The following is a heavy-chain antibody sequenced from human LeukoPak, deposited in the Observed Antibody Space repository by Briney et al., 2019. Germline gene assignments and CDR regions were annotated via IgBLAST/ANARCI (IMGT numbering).Heavy chain of an antibody. CDR2: IYYSGST. Sequence: SETLSLTCTVSGGSIRSSSYYWDWIRQPPGKGLEWIGSIYYSGSTSYNPSLESRVTISVDTSKNQFSLKLSSVTAADTAVYYCASHAHTGSYYPDYFDYWGQGTLVTVSS. CDR1: GGSIRSSSYY. D-gene: IGHD1-26*01. J-gene: IGHJ4*02. V-gene: IGHV4-39*01. CDR3: ASHAHTGSYYPDYFDY.